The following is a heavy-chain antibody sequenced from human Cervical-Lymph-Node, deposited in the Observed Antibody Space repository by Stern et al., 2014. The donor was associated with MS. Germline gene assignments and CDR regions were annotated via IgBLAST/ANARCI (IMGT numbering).Heavy chain of an antibody. CDR1: GFSLSTSGVG. Sequence: QIPLKESGPTLVKPTQTLTLTCTFSGFSLSTSGVGVGWIRQPPGKALEWLALIYWTDDRRYNPSLKNRLTITKDTSTNQVVLTMTNMDPVDTATYYCAHDYHDILTGYYNSRFASWGHGTLVTVSS. D-gene: IGHD3-9*01. V-gene: IGHV2-5*01. CDR2: IYWTDDR. CDR3: AHDYHDILTGYYNSRFAS. J-gene: IGHJ4*01.